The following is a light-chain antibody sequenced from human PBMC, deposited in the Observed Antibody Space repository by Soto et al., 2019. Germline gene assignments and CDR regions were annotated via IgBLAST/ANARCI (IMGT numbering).Light chain of an antibody. Sequence: QSVLTQPASVSGSPGQSITISCTGTSSDVGSYNLVSWYQQHPGKAPKLMIYEGSKRPSGVSNRCSGSKSGNTASLTISGLQAEDEADYYCCSYAGSSLYVFGTGTKLTVL. CDR2: EGS. CDR3: CSYAGSSLYV. CDR1: SSDVGSYNL. J-gene: IGLJ1*01. V-gene: IGLV2-23*01.